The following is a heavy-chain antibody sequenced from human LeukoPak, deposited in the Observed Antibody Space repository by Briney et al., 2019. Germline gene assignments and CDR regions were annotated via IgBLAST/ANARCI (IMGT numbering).Heavy chain of an antibody. CDR2: ISAYNGNT. V-gene: IGHV1-18*01. CDR1: GGTFSSYA. Sequence: ASVKVSCKASGGTFSSYAISWVRQAPGQGLEWMGWISAYNGNTNYAQKLQGRVTMTTDTSTSTAYMELRSLRSDDTAVYYCAREDGQHGERAYSGSGGGYWGQGTLVTVSS. CDR3: AREDGQHGERAYSGSGGGY. D-gene: IGHD1-26*01. J-gene: IGHJ4*02.